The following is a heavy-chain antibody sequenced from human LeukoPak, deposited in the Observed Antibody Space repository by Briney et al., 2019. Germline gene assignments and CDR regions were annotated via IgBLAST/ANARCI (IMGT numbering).Heavy chain of an antibody. J-gene: IGHJ5*02. D-gene: IGHD2-2*01. CDR3: ARATQRYCSGTTCFPYWFDT. CDR2: THTSGSP. V-gene: IGHV4-4*09. CDR1: GGSMTHYF. Sequence: PSETLSLTCTVSGGSMTHYFWNWIRQPPGKGLEWIGYTHTSGSPDYSRSLKSRVTMSLDTSKNQFSLMLSSVTAADTAVYFCARATQRYCSGTTCFPYWFDTWGQGTLATVSS.